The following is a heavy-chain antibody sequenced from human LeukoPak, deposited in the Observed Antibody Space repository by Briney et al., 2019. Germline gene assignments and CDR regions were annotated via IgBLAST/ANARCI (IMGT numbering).Heavy chain of an antibody. D-gene: IGHD6-19*01. V-gene: IGHV1-18*04. CDR3: TRDLGIAVAGTVDY. CDR1: GYTFTSYG. Sequence: GASVKVSCKASGYTFTSYGIGWVRQAPGQGLEWMGWISAYNGNTNYAQKLQGRVTMTTDTSTSTAYMELRSLRSDDTAVYYCTRDLGIAVAGTVDYWGQGTLVAVSS. CDR2: ISAYNGNT. J-gene: IGHJ4*02.